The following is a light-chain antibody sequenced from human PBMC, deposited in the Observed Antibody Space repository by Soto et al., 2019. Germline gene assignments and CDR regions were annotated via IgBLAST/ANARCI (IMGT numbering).Light chain of an antibody. J-gene: IGKJ5*01. CDR3: QQYDQWPLT. CDR1: QSITRN. CDR2: GAS. V-gene: IGKV3-15*01. Sequence: EIVMTQSPATLSVSPGERATLSCRASQSITRNLAWYQQSPGQAPRLLIYGASARALGIPARFSGSGSGTEFSFTVTSLQSEDFAVYYCQQYDQWPLTFGQGTRLEIK.